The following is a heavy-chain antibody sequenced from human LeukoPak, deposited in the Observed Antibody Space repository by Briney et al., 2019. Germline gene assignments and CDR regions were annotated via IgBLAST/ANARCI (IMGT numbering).Heavy chain of an antibody. CDR2: IYHSGST. D-gene: IGHD6-13*01. J-gene: IGHJ4*02. CDR3: ARDRVSSWSPGHYYFDY. Sequence: PSETLSLTCSVSGNSISSGYYWGWIRQPPGKGLEWIATIYHSGSTYYNPSLKSQVSISIDTSKNQFSLRLTSVTAADTAVYYCARDRVSSWSPGHYYFDYWGQGTLVTVSS. V-gene: IGHV4-38-2*02. CDR1: GNSISSGYY.